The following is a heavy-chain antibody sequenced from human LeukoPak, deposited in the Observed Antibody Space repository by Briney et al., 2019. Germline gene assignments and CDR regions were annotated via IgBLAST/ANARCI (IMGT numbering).Heavy chain of an antibody. V-gene: IGHV3-48*02. J-gene: IGHJ4*02. CDR3: AKTSRNGQTTYYFDY. Sequence: GGSLRLSCAASGFTFSSYSMNWVRQAPGKGLEWVSYISSSSSTIYYADSVKGRFTISRDNAKNSLYLQMNSLRDEDTAVYFCAKTSRNGQTTYYFDYWGQGTLVTVSS. CDR1: GFTFSSYS. CDR2: ISSSSSTI. D-gene: IGHD1-1*01.